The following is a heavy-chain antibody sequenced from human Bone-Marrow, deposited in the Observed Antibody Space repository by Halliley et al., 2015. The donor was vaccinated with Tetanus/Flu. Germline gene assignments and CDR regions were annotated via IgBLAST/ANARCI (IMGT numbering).Heavy chain of an antibody. CDR2: IYHSGST. D-gene: IGHD4-17*01. Sequence: TLSLTCGVSGYSITSGFYWGWIRQPPGKGLEWIGTIYHSGSTYYNPSLKSRVTISLDTSKNQVSLNLNSVTAADTAVYFCAREDGVNSLDFWGRGTLVTVSS. CDR1: GYSITSGFY. CDR3: AREDGVNSLDF. V-gene: IGHV4-38-2*02. J-gene: IGHJ4*02.